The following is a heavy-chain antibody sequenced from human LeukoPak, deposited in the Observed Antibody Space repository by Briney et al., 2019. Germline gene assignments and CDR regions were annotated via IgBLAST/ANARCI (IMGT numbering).Heavy chain of an antibody. Sequence: SETLSLTCTGSGGSISSYYWSWLRQPPGKGLEWIGYIYYSGSTNYNPSLKSRVTISVATSKNQFSLKLGSVTAADTAVYYCAREGATFDHWGQGTLVTVSS. D-gene: IGHD1-26*01. J-gene: IGHJ5*02. CDR3: AREGATFDH. CDR2: IYYSGST. CDR1: GGSISSYY. V-gene: IGHV4-59*01.